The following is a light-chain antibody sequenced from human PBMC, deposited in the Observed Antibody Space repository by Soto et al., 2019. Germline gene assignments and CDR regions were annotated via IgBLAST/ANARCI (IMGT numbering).Light chain of an antibody. V-gene: IGKV1-5*03. CDR3: QHYQSYLWT. Sequence: DIQMTQSPSTLSASVGDRVTITCRANQSISFWLAWYQQNPGKAPKVLIYKASTLESGVPSRFSGSGSGTEFTLTINGLQPDDFATYYCQHYQSYLWTFGQGTKVEVK. J-gene: IGKJ1*01. CDR1: QSISFW. CDR2: KAS.